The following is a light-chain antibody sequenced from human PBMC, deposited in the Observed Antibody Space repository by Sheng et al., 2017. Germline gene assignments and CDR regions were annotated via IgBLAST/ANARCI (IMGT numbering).Light chain of an antibody. CDR3: QQYNNWPRT. Sequence: EIVLTQSPATLSLSPGERATLSCRASQSVSSSLAWYQQKPGQAPRLLIYGASTRATAIPARFSGSGSGTEFTLTISSLQSEDFAVYSCQQYNNWPRTFGPRDRRW. J-gene: IGKJ1*01. CDR1: QSVSSS. CDR2: GAS. V-gene: IGKV3-15*01.